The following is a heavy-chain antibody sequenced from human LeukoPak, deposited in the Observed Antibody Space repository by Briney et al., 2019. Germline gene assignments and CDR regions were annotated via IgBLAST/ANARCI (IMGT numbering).Heavy chain of an antibody. CDR3: AKGSSSWSFSNWFDP. CDR2: ISGSGGST. V-gene: IGHV3-23*01. Sequence: GGSLRLSCAASGFTFSSYAMSWVRQAPGKGLEWVSAISGSGGSTYYAGSVKGRFTISRDNSKNTLYLQMNSLRAEDTAVYYCAKGSSSWSFSNWFDPWGQGTLVTVSS. J-gene: IGHJ5*02. CDR1: GFTFSSYA. D-gene: IGHD6-13*01.